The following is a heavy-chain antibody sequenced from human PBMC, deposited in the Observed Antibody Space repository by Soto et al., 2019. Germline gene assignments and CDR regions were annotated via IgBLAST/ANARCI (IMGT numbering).Heavy chain of an antibody. CDR2: IIPIFGTA. D-gene: IGHD5-18*01. Sequence: GASVKVSCKASGGTFSSYAISWVRQAPGQGLEWMGGIIPIFGTANYAQKFQGRVTITADESTSTAYMELSSLRSEDTAVYYCARGGYRPTPGISTENGYSYGPQDYYYYYGMDVWGQGTTVTVSS. V-gene: IGHV1-69*13. CDR1: GGTFSSYA. J-gene: IGHJ6*02. CDR3: ARGGYRPTPGISTENGYSYGPQDYYYYYGMDV.